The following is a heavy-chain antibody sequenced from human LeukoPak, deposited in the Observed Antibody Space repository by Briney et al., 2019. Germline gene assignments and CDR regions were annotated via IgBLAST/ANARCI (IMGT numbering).Heavy chain of an antibody. J-gene: IGHJ5*02. CDR2: IYYSGST. Sequence: SETLSLTCTVSGGSISSYYWSWIRQPPGKGLEWIGYIYYSGSTNYNPSLKSRVTISVDTSKNQFSLKLSSVTAADTAVYYCARGNVPSPFDPWGQGTLVTVSS. V-gene: IGHV4-59*01. CDR3: ARGNVPSPFDP. CDR1: GGSISSYY.